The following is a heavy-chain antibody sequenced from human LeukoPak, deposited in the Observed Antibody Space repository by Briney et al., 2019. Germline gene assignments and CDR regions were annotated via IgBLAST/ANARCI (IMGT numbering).Heavy chain of an antibody. CDR2: IYYSGST. V-gene: IGHV4-28*01. Sequence: SETLSLTCAVSGYSISSSNWWGWIRQPPGKGLEWIGYIYYSGSTYYNPSIKSRVTMSVDTSNNQFSLKLSSVTAVDTAMYYCARSTYNWNYAVIDYWGQGTLVTVSS. J-gene: IGHJ4*02. CDR3: ARSTYNWNYAVIDY. D-gene: IGHD1-7*01. CDR1: GYSISSSNW.